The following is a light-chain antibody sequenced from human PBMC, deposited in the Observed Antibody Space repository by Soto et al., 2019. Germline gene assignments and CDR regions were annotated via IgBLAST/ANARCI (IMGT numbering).Light chain of an antibody. CDR2: DAS. CDR1: KSVSSY. Sequence: EIVLTQSPATLSLSPGERATLSCRASKSVSSYLDWYQQKPGQAPRLLIYDASNRATGIPARFSGSGSGTDFTLTISSLEPEDFAVYYCQQRSNWPPYTFGQGTKLEIK. J-gene: IGKJ2*01. CDR3: QQRSNWPPYT. V-gene: IGKV3-11*01.